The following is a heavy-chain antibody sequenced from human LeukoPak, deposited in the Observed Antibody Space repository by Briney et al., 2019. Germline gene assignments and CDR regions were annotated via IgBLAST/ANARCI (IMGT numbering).Heavy chain of an antibody. D-gene: IGHD6-19*01. CDR3: AKKSGFSSGWLDY. CDR1: GFTFSSYA. J-gene: IGHJ4*02. Sequence: AGGSLRLSCAASGFTFSSYAMSWVRQAPGKGLEWVSAISGSGGSTYYADSVKGRFTISRDNSKNTLYLQMNSLRAEDTAVYYCAKKSGFSSGWLDYWGQGILVTVSS. V-gene: IGHV3-23*01. CDR2: ISGSGGST.